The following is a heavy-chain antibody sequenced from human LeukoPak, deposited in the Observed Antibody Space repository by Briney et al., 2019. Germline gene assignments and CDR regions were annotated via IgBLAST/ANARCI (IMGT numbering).Heavy chain of an antibody. CDR1: GFTFSSYG. CDR3: AKESAVAGYFDY. CDR2: ISYDGSNK. V-gene: IGHV3-30*18. Sequence: GGSLRLSCAASGFTFSSYGMHWVRRAPGKGLEWVAVISYDGSNKYYADSVKGRFTISRDNSKNTLYLQMNSLRAEDTAVYYCAKESAVAGYFDYWGQGTLVTVSS. J-gene: IGHJ4*02. D-gene: IGHD6-19*01.